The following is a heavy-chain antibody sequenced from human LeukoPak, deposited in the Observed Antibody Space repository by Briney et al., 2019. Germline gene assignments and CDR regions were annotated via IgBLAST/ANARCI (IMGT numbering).Heavy chain of an antibody. V-gene: IGHV4-34*01. CDR3: ARDYGYSSGWGGDWFDP. Sequence: SETLSLTCAVYGGSFSGYYWSWIRQPPGRGLEWIGEINHSGSTNYNPSLKSRVTISVDTSKNQFSLKLSSVTAADTAVYYCARDYGYSSGWGGDWFDPWGQGTLVTVSS. J-gene: IGHJ5*02. D-gene: IGHD6-19*01. CDR1: GGSFSGYY. CDR2: INHSGST.